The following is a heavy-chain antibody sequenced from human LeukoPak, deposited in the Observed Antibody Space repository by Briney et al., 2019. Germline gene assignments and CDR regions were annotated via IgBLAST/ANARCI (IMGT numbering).Heavy chain of an antibody. Sequence: PSETLSLTCAVSGGSINTPNYYWGWIRQTPGKGLGWIGYIFYSGSTNYSPSLTSRVTISLDTSRNQFSLKLNSVTAADTAVYYCAKSNGYGFVGIWGTGTMVTVSS. J-gene: IGHJ3*02. CDR2: IFYSGST. D-gene: IGHD3/OR15-3a*01. V-gene: IGHV4-61*05. CDR3: AKSNGYGFVGI. CDR1: GGSINTPNYY.